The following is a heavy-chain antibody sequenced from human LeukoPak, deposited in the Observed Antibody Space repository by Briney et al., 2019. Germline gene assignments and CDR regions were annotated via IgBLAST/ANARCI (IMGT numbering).Heavy chain of an antibody. J-gene: IGHJ6*03. V-gene: IGHV1-24*01. CDR2: FDPEDGET. Sequence: ASVKVSCKVSGYTLTELSMHWVRQAPGKGLEWMGGFDPEDGETIYAQKFQGRVTMTEDTSTDTAYMELSSLRSEDTAVYYCATGVTMVRGVITANGYYMDVWGKGTTVTVSS. D-gene: IGHD3-10*01. CDR3: ATGVTMVRGVITANGYYMDV. CDR1: GYTLTELS.